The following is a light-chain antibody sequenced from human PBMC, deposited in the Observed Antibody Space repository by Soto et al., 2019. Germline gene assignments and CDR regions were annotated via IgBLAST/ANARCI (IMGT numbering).Light chain of an antibody. CDR2: AAS. CDR1: QSISSY. CDR3: QQSYSTPRT. V-gene: IGKV1-39*01. J-gene: IGKJ1*01. Sequence: DIQMTQSPSSLSASLGDRVTISCRASQSISSYLTWYQQKPGTAPKLLIYAASSLQSGVPSRFSGSGSGTDFTLTISRLQPESVATYYSQQSYSTPRTFGHGTKVEIK.